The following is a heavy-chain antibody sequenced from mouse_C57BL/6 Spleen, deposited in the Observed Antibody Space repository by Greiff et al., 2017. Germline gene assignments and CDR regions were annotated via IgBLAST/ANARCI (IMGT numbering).Heavy chain of an antibody. Sequence: QVQLQQPGAELVKPGASVTLSCKASGYTFTSYWMHWVKQRPGQGLEWIGMIHPNSGSTNYNEKFKSKATLTVDKSSSTAYMQLSSVTSEDTAVYYCARPGDYWGQGTSVTVSS. CDR3: ARPGDY. J-gene: IGHJ4*01. V-gene: IGHV1-64*01. CDR2: IHPNSGST. CDR1: GYTFTSYW.